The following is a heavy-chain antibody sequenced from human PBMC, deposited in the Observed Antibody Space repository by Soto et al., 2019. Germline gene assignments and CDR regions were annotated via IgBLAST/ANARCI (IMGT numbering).Heavy chain of an antibody. V-gene: IGHV3-30-3*01. Sequence: LRLSCAASGSTFSSYAMQWVRQAPGKGLEWVALISYDGNNEYYADSVKGRFTISRDNSKNTVYLQMNRLRPEDTAVYYCARAGLLYDSSGLYAFDVWGQRTMVTVSS. CDR3: ARAGLLYDSSGLYAFDV. D-gene: IGHD3-22*01. CDR1: GSTFSSYA. CDR2: ISYDGNNE. J-gene: IGHJ3*01.